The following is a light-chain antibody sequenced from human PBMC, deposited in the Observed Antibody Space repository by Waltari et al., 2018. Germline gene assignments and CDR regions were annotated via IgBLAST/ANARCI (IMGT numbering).Light chain of an antibody. CDR2: DVS. Sequence: QSALTQSASVSGSPGQSITISCTGTSSDVGGYNYVSWYQQHPGKAPKLMIYDVSYRPSGVSNRFSGSKSGNTASLTISGLQAEDEADYYCSSYTSSSTVIFGGGTKLTVL. CDR1: SSDVGGYNY. CDR3: SSYTSSSTVI. J-gene: IGLJ2*01. V-gene: IGLV2-14*01.